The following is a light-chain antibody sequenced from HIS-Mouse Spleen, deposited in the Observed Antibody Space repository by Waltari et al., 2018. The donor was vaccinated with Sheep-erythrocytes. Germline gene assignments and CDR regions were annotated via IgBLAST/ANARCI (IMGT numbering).Light chain of an antibody. J-gene: IGLJ2*01. V-gene: IGLV2-23*01. Sequence: QSALTQPASVSGSPGQSITISCTGTSSDVGSYNLVSWYQQHPGKAPKLMIYEGSKRPSGVFNRFSGSKSGNTASLTISGLQAEDEADYYCCSYAGSSTYVVFGGGTKLTVL. CDR1: SSDVGSYNL. CDR2: EGS. CDR3: CSYAGSSTYVV.